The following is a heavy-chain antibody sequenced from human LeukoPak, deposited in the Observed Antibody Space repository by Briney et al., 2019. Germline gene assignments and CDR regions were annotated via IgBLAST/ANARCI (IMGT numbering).Heavy chain of an antibody. CDR2: INTDGSIT. Sequence: GGSLRLSCAASGFTFSDYWIHWVRQAPGKGLVWVSRINTDGSITNYADSVKGRFSISRDNAKNTLYLQMSSLRAEDTAAYYCARDRGPRTGFMVREAYDYWGQGTLVTVSS. V-gene: IGHV3-74*01. D-gene: IGHD3-10*01. CDR1: GFTFSDYW. J-gene: IGHJ4*02. CDR3: ARDRGPRTGFMVREAYDY.